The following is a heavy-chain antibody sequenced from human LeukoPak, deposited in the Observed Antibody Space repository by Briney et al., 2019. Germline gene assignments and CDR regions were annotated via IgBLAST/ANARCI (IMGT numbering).Heavy chain of an antibody. Sequence: SETLSLTCTVSGGSIGTYYWSWIRQPPGKGLEWLGSIYYSGSTNYNPSLKSRVTISVDTSENEFSLKLTSVTAADTAVYYCARDRRWSSGWFYDYWGQGTLVTV. D-gene: IGHD6-19*01. CDR3: ARDRRWSSGWFYDY. V-gene: IGHV4-59*12. J-gene: IGHJ4*02. CDR1: GGSIGTYY. CDR2: IYYSGST.